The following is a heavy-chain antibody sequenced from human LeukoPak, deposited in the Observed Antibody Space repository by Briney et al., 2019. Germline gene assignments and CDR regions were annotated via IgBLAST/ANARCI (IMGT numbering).Heavy chain of an antibody. D-gene: IGHD1-26*01. Sequence: GESLKISCKGSGYSFSTNWIGWVRQMPGKGLEWMGIIYPSDSDTRYNPSFQGQVTISADRSISTTSLQWSSLKASDTAMYYCARPLEWEPLGAFDIWGQGTMVTVSS. V-gene: IGHV5-51*01. CDR1: GYSFSTNW. CDR2: IYPSDSDT. CDR3: ARPLEWEPLGAFDI. J-gene: IGHJ3*02.